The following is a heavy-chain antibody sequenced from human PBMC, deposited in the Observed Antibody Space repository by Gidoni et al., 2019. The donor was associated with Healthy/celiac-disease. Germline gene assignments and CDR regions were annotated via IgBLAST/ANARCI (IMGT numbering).Heavy chain of an antibody. CDR1: GGPISRSNW. CDR2: IYHSGST. V-gene: IGHV4-4*02. J-gene: IGHJ5*02. D-gene: IGHD3-3*01. CDR3: ASNNYDSTSWFDP. Sequence: QVQLQESGPGRAKPSGTLSLTRAVSGGPISRSNWWSWVRQPPGKGLEWIGEIYHSGSTNYNPSLKSRVTISVDKSKNQFSLKLSSVTAADTAVYYCASNNYDSTSWFDPWGQGTLVTVSS.